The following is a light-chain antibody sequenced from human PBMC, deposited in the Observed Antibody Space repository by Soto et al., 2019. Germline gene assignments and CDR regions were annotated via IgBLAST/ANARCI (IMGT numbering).Light chain of an antibody. J-gene: IGKJ1*01. CDR2: GAS. Sequence: DIQMTQSPSSLSASVGDRVTITCRASEDISNYLAWYQQKPGKVPKLLIYGASTLQCGVPSRFSGSGAGTDFTLTISSLQTEDVATYYCHNYNRAPWTFGQGTKVESK. CDR1: EDISNY. V-gene: IGKV1-27*01. CDR3: HNYNRAPWT.